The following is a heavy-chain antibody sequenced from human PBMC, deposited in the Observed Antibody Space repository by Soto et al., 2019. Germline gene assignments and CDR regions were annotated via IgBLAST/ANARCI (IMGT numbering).Heavy chain of an antibody. D-gene: IGHD5-12*01. CDR1: GYTFTSYA. CDR3: ARVGSATRMSIYCYGMDV. CDR2: INAGNGNT. J-gene: IGHJ6*02. V-gene: IGHV1-3*01. Sequence: ASVKVSCKASGYTFTSYAMHWVRQAPGQRLEWMGWINAGNGNTKYSQKFQGRVTITRDTSASTAYMELSSLRSEDTAVYYCARVGSATRMSIYCYGMDVWGQGTTVTVSS.